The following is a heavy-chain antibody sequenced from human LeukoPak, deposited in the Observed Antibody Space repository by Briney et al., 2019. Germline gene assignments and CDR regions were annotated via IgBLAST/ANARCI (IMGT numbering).Heavy chain of an antibody. CDR2: ISYIGTT. CDR1: GDSFSSHY. CDR3: ARDLVTVTKGFDI. V-gene: IGHV4-59*11. J-gene: IGHJ3*02. D-gene: IGHD4-17*01. Sequence: ASETLSLTCAVSGDSFSSHYWTWIRQPPGRGLKWIGYISYIGTTNYNPSLKSRVTISIDTSKNQFSLKLSSVTTADTAVYYCARDLVTVTKGFDIWGLGTMVSVSS.